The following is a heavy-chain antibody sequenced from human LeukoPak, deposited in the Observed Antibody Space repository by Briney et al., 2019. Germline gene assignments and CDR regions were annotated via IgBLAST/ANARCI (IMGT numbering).Heavy chain of an antibody. J-gene: IGHJ4*02. CDR1: GYTFTSYY. Sequence: AAVKVSCKASGYTFTSYYMHWVRQAPGQGLAWMGIINPSGGSTSYAQKFQGRVTMTRDTSTSTVYMELSSLRSEDTAVYYCASAGYDGAFDYWGQGTLVTVSS. CDR3: ASAGYDGAFDY. CDR2: INPSGGST. D-gene: IGHD5-12*01. V-gene: IGHV1-46*03.